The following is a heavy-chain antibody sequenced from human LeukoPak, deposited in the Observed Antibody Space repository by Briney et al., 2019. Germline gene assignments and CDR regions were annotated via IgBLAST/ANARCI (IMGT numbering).Heavy chain of an antibody. D-gene: IGHD1-14*01. J-gene: IGHJ6*02. CDR3: ARAEPIYYYYGMDV. CDR2: INHSGST. Sequence: SETLSLTCAVYGGSFSGYYWSWIRQPPGKGLEWIGEINHSGSTNYNPSLKSRVTISVDTSQNQFSLKLSSVTAADTAVYYCARAEPIYYYYGMDVWGQGTTVTVSS. V-gene: IGHV4-34*01. CDR1: GGSFSGYY.